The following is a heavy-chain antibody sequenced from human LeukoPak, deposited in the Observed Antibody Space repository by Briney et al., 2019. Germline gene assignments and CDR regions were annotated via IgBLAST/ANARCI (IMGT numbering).Heavy chain of an antibody. Sequence: GGSLRLSCAASGFTFSSYAMSWVRQAPGKGLVWVSRINSDGSSTSYADSVKGRFTISRDNAKNTLYLQMNSLRAEDTAVYYCARGPEVPDYYYYYMDVWGKGTTVTVSS. CDR2: INSDGSST. CDR3: ARGPEVPDYYYYYMDV. J-gene: IGHJ6*03. CDR1: GFTFSSYA. D-gene: IGHD4/OR15-4a*01. V-gene: IGHV3-74*01.